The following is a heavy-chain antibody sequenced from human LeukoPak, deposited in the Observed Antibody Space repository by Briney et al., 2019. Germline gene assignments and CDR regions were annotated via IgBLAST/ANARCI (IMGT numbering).Heavy chain of an antibody. V-gene: IGHV3-23*01. Sequence: GGSLRLSCAASGFTFSSYVMNWVRQAPGKGLEWASFISGGGGSTYYADSVKGRFTISRDNSKNTLFLRMNSLRAEDTAVYYCAKGGYCSSTSCYVGWFDPWGQGTLVTVSS. CDR1: GFTFSSYV. CDR3: AKGGYCSSTSCYVGWFDP. J-gene: IGHJ5*02. CDR2: ISGGGGST. D-gene: IGHD2-2*01.